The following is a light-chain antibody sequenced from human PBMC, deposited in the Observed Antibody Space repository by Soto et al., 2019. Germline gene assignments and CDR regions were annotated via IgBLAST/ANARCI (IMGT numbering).Light chain of an antibody. CDR2: DDS. Sequence: YELTQPPSVSVAPGQTARLTCGGNNIGRKSVHWYQQMPGQAPVLVVHDDSDRPSGIPERFSGSNSGNTATLTISRVEDGDEAEYYCQVWDGRSDPPVVFGGGTKLTVL. V-gene: IGLV3-21*02. J-gene: IGLJ2*01. CDR3: QVWDGRSDPPVV. CDR1: NIGRKS.